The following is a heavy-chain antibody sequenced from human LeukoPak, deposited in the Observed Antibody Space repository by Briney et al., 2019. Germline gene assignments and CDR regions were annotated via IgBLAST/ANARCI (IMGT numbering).Heavy chain of an antibody. Sequence: GGSLRLSCSASGFTFSSYAMHWVRQAPGKGLEYVSAISDNGGSTYCADSVKGRFTISRDNSKNTLYLQMSSLRTEDTAVYYCVKNWGSQTGYFDYWGQGTLVTVSS. V-gene: IGHV3-64D*06. CDR3: VKNWGSQTGYFDY. D-gene: IGHD7-27*01. CDR1: GFTFSSYA. J-gene: IGHJ4*02. CDR2: ISDNGGST.